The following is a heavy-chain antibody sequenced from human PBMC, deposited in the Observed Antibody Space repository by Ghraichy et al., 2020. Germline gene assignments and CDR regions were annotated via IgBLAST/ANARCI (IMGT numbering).Heavy chain of an antibody. CDR3: TRGSTQAAGYSDH. V-gene: IGHV2-5*01. CDR1: GFSLSTSGVG. CDR2: IFWNDDT. Sequence: SGPTLVKPTQTLTLTCTFSGFSLSTSGVGVGWIRQPPGKALERLAGIFWNDDTRYRPSLKCRVTLTKETSKNMVVLTMTNMDPLDTATYDCTRGSTQAAGYSDHWGQGTLVTVSS. D-gene: IGHD6-13*01. J-gene: IGHJ4*02.